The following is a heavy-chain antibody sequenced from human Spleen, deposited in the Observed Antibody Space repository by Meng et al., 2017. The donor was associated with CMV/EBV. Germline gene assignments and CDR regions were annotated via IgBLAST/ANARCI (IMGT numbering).Heavy chain of an antibody. CDR1: GASSMNFE. V-gene: IGHV4-59*12. J-gene: IGHJ5*02. CDR3: ARGVGWGSSWFDP. Sequence: CVVAGASSMNFEINWTRQAPGTVLEWIGYIYYRGNTYYNPSLESRVSISVDTSKRQFSLKLSSVTAADTAVYYCARGVGWGSSWFDPWGPGTLVTVSS. CDR2: IYYRGNT. D-gene: IGHD7-27*01.